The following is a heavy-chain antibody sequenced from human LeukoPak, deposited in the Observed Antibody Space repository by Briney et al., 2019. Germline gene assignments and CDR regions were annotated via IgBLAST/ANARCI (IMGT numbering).Heavy chain of an antibody. V-gene: IGHV1-24*01. D-gene: IGHD2-15*01. CDR3: ATSLVDCSGGSCYGNWFDP. CDR1: GYTLTELS. Sequence: ASVKVSCKVSGYTLTELSMHWVRQAPGKGLEWMGGFDPEDGETIYAQKFQGRVTMTEDTSTDTAYMELSSLRSEDTAVYYCATSLVDCSGGSCYGNWFDPWGQGTLVTVPS. CDR2: FDPEDGET. J-gene: IGHJ5*02.